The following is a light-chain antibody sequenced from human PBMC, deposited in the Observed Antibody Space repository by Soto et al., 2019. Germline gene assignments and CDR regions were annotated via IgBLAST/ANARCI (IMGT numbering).Light chain of an antibody. CDR1: QSVGSS. CDR3: QQRSNWPRT. V-gene: IGKV3-11*01. Sequence: EIVLTQSPATLSLSPGERATLSCRASQSVGSSLAWFQHKPGQAPRLLIYDASNRATGIPARFSGSGSGTDFTLTISSLEPEDFAVYYGQQRSNWPRTFGQGTKLEIK. CDR2: DAS. J-gene: IGKJ2*01.